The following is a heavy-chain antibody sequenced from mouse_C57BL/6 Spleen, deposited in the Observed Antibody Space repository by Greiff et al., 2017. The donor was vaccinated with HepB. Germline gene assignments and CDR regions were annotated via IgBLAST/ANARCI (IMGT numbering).Heavy chain of an antibody. CDR3: VVYGPTGGAMDY. V-gene: IGHV1-55*01. D-gene: IGHD1-1*02. CDR2: IYPGSGST. Sequence: QVHVKQPGAELVKPGASVKMSCKASGYTFTSYWITWVKQRPGQGLEWIGDIYPGSGSTNYNEKFKSKATLTVDTSSSTAYMQLSSLTSEDSAVYYCVVYGPTGGAMDYWGQGTSVTVSS. J-gene: IGHJ4*01. CDR1: GYTFTSYW.